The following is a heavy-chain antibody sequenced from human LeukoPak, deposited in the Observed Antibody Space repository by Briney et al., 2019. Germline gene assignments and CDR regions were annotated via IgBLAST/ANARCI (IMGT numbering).Heavy chain of an antibody. CDR2: IYYSGST. D-gene: IGHD3-22*01. V-gene: IGHV4-59*08. CDR1: GGSISSYY. CDR3: ARTITMSGYFDY. Sequence: SETLSLTCTVSGGSISSYYWSWIRQPPGKGLEWIGYIYYSGSTNYNSSLKSRVTISVDTSKNQFSLKLSSVTAADTAMYYCARTITMSGYFDYWGQGTLVTVSS. J-gene: IGHJ4*02.